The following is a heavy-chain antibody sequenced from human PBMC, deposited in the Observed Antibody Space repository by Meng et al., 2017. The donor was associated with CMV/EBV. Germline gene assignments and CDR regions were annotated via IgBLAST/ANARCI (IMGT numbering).Heavy chain of an antibody. D-gene: IGHD1-1*01. CDR2: IYSGGST. V-gene: IGHV3-66*01. Sequence: VRWVESGGGLFQPGGSWRLSCAASGFTVSSNYMSWVRQAPGKGLEWVSVIYSGGSTYYADSVKGRFTIPRDNSKNTLYLQMNSLRAENTAVYYCARDHSGPLSHWGQGTLVTVSS. J-gene: IGHJ4*02. CDR3: ARDHSGPLSH. CDR1: GFTVSSNY.